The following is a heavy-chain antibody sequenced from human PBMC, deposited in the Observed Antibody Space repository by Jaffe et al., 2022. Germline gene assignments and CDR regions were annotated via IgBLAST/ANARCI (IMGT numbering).Heavy chain of an antibody. Sequence: QVQLQESGPGLVKPSETLSLTCAVSGYSISSGYYWGWIRQPPGKGLEWIGSIYHSGSTYYNPSLKSRVTISVDTSKNQFSLKLSSVTAADTAVYYCARHPKRDVLDIWGQGTMVTVSS. J-gene: IGHJ3*02. CDR2: IYHSGST. V-gene: IGHV4-38-2*01. CDR3: ARHPKRDVLDI. CDR1: GYSISSGYY.